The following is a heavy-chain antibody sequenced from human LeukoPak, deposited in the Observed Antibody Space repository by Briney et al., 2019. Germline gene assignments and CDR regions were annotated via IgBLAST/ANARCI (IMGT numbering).Heavy chain of an antibody. CDR1: GYTFTGYY. CDR3: ARDPRYDASH. J-gene: IGHJ4*02. V-gene: IGHV1-2*02. Sequence: GASVKVSCKASGYTFTGYYMHWVRQAPGQGLEWMGWINPDSGGTNYAQKFQGGVTMTRDTSISTAYLELSRLSSDDTAVYSCARDPRYDASHWGQGTLVTVSS. D-gene: IGHD1-1*01. CDR2: INPDSGGT.